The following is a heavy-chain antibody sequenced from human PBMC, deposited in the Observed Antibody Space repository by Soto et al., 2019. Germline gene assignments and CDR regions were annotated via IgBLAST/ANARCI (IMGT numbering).Heavy chain of an antibody. CDR2: IYYSGST. Sequence: QVQLQESGPGLVKPSQTLSLTCTVSGVSISSGGYYWSWIRQHPGKGLEWIGYIYYSGSTYDNPSLKVRVTIAVATSKSQIHLKLSSATAAAADVYDCARDSPACYGMDVWGQGTTVTVSS. CDR3: ARDSPACYGMDV. J-gene: IGHJ6*02. CDR1: GVSISSGGYY. V-gene: IGHV4-31*03.